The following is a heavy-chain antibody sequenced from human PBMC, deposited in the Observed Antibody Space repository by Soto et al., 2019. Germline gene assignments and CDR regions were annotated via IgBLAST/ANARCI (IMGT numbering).Heavy chain of an antibody. Sequence: EVQLLESGGGLVQPGGSLRLSCAASAFTFSSYAMSWVRQAPGKGLEWVSAITGSGGHTYYADSVKGRFTISRDNSKNTLDLQMNSHRAEDTAVYYCAKSTMVRGVIEGFDRWGRGTLVTVSS. J-gene: IGHJ2*01. D-gene: IGHD3-10*01. V-gene: IGHV3-23*01. CDR2: ITGSGGHT. CDR3: AKSTMVRGVIEGFDR. CDR1: AFTFSSYA.